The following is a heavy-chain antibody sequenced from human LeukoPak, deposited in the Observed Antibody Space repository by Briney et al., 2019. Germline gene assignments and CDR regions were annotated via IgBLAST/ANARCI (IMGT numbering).Heavy chain of an antibody. J-gene: IGHJ4*02. CDR3: ARDHGSGSHYFDY. Sequence: GGSLNLSCAASGFTFSSYSMNWFRQAPGKGLEWVASISSSSSYIYYADSVKGRFTISRDNAKNSLYLQMNSLRAEDTAVYYCARDHGSGSHYFDYWGQGTLVTVSS. V-gene: IGHV3-21*01. CDR2: ISSSSSYI. CDR1: GFTFSSYS. D-gene: IGHD3-10*01.